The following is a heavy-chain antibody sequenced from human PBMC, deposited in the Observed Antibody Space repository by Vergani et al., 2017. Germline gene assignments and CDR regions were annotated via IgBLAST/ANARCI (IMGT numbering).Heavy chain of an antibody. CDR3: ARGDYGILTGYRY. Sequence: QVQVVQSGAEVKKSGASVKVSCKTSGNTFSNYYMHWVRQAPGQRLEWMGIINPSGGHTNYAQKFQGRVTMTRDTSTSTVYMELSSLRSEDTAIYYCARGDYGILTGYRYWGQGTLVTVSA. D-gene: IGHD3-9*01. CDR2: INPSGGHT. J-gene: IGHJ4*02. CDR1: GNTFSNYY. V-gene: IGHV1-46*03.